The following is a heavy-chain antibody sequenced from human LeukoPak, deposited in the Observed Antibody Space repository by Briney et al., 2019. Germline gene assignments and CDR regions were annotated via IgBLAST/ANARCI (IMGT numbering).Heavy chain of an antibody. J-gene: IGHJ4*02. D-gene: IGHD6-19*01. Sequence: GGSLRLSCAASGFTFSSYAMSWVRQAPGKGLEWVSAISGSGGSTYYADSVKGRFTISRDNSKNTLYLQMNSLRAVDTAVYYCAKVSRGIAVAGTIDYWGQGTLVTVSS. V-gene: IGHV3-23*01. CDR2: ISGSGGST. CDR3: AKVSRGIAVAGTIDY. CDR1: GFTFSSYA.